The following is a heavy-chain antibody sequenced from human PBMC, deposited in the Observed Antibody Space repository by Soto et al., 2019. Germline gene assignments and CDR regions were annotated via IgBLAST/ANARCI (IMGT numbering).Heavy chain of an antibody. V-gene: IGHV3-23*01. Sequence: EVQLLESGGGLVQSGGSLRLSCAASGFTFSSHVMNWVRQAPGKGLEWVSGVSTSGGSTYYADSVKGRSTISRDNVKNTLYLQLNSLRDEDTAVYYCAARGYTYGLNFYGMDVWGQGMTVTVSS. CDR1: GFTFSSHV. CDR3: AARGYTYGLNFYGMDV. J-gene: IGHJ6*02. CDR2: VSTSGGST. D-gene: IGHD5-18*01.